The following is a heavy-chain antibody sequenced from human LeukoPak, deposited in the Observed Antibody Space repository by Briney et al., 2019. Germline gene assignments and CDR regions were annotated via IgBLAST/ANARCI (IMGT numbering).Heavy chain of an antibody. CDR1: GGTFSSYA. CDR3: ARDRGYGGYRDFDY. J-gene: IGHJ4*02. CDR2: IIPIFGTA. Sequence: ASVRLSCKASGGTFSSYAISWVRQAPGQGLEWMGGIIPIFGTANYAQKFQGRVTITADESTSTAYMELSSLRSEDTAMYYCARDRGYGGYRDFDYWGQGTLVTVSS. D-gene: IGHD5-12*01. V-gene: IGHV1-69*13.